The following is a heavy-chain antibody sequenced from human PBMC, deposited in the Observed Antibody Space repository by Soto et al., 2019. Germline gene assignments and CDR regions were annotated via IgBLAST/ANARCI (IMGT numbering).Heavy chain of an antibody. D-gene: IGHD6-19*01. V-gene: IGHV4-59*01. CDR1: GGSISSYY. CDR2: IYYSGST. CDR3: ARAWGSSGWYAYFDY. Sequence: PSETLSLTCTVSGGSISSYYWSWIRQPPGKGLEWIGYIYYSGSTNYNPSLKSRVTISVDTSKNQFSLKLSSVTAADTAVYYCARAWGSSGWYAYFDYWGQGTLVTVSS. J-gene: IGHJ4*02.